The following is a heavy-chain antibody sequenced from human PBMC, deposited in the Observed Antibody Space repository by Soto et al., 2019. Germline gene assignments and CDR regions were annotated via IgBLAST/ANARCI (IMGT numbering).Heavy chain of an antibody. J-gene: IGHJ4*02. Sequence: SQTLSLTCAISGDSVSSNSAAWNWIRQPPSRGLEWLGRTYYRSNWYDDYAVSVKSRITINPDTSKNQISLQLNSVTPEDTAVYYCARDRDWTSSFDYWGQGTPVTVSS. CDR2: TYYRSNWYD. V-gene: IGHV6-1*01. CDR1: GDSVSSNSAA. D-gene: IGHD1-1*01. CDR3: ARDRDWTSSFDY.